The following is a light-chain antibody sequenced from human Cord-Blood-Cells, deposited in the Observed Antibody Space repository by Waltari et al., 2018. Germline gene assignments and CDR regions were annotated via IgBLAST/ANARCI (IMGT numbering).Light chain of an antibody. CDR3: QQYNNWPPLT. CDR2: GAS. J-gene: IGKJ4*01. V-gene: IGKV3-15*01. CDR1: QSVSSN. Sequence: EIVITLSPATLSVSPGERDTLPCRASQSVSSNLAWYQQKPAQAPRLLIYGASTRATGIPAMFSGSGSGTEFTLTISSLQSEDFAVYYCQQYNNWPPLTFGGGTKVEIK.